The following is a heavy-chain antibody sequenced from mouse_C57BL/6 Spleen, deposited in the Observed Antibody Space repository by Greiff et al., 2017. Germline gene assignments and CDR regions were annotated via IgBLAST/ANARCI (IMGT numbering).Heavy chain of an antibody. J-gene: IGHJ2*01. CDR3: ARSRVYFDY. CDR1: GYTFTSYW. Sequence: VKLQQSGAELVKPGASVKLSCKASGYTFTSYWMHWVKQRPGQGLEWIGMIHPNSGSTNYNEKFKSKATLTVDKSSSTAYMQLSSLTSEDSAVYYCARSRVYFDYWGQGTTLTVSS. CDR2: IHPNSGST. V-gene: IGHV1-64*01.